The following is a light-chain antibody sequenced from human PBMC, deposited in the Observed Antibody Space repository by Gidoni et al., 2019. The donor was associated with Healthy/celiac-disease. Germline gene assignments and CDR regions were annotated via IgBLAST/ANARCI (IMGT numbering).Light chain of an antibody. CDR3: QQYNNWPPLT. J-gene: IGKJ4*01. CDR1: QSVSSN. Sequence: ELVMTPSPATLSVSLRERATLSCRASQSVSSNLAWYQQKPGQAPRLLIYGASTRATGIPARFSGSGSGTEFTLTISSLQSEDFAVYYCQQYNNWPPLTFGGGTKVEIK. CDR2: GAS. V-gene: IGKV3-15*01.